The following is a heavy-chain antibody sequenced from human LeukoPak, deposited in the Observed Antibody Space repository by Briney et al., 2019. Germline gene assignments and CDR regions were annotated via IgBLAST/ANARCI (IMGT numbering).Heavy chain of an antibody. V-gene: IGHV4-59*01. CDR1: GGSISSYY. CDR2: IYYSGST. J-gene: IGHJ6*02. D-gene: IGHD1-26*01. Sequence: SETLSLTCTVSGGSISSYYWCWIRQPPGKGLEWIGYIYYSGSTNYNPSLKSRVTISVDTSKNQFSLKLGSVTAADTAVYYCAGSRGSYVYYYYGMDVWGQGTTVTVSS. CDR3: AGSRGSYVYYYYGMDV.